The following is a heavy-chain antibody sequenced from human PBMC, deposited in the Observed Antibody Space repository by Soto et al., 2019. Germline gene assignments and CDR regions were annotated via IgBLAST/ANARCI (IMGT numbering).Heavy chain of an antibody. Sequence: GGSLRLSCAASGFFCSSYDMSWVRQAPGKGLEWVSTILVDGRTFYVDSVKGRFTISRDSSQNTVYLQMNSLTVGDTALYYCAKATATGGGAFDVCGQGTMVTVSS. V-gene: IGHV3-23*01. CDR3: AKATATGGGAFDV. CDR1: GFFCSSYD. CDR2: ILVDGRT. D-gene: IGHD2-8*02. J-gene: IGHJ3*01.